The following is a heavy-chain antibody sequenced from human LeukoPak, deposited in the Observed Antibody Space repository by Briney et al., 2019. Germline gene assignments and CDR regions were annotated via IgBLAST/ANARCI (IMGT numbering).Heavy chain of an antibody. CDR2: IKQDGSEK. D-gene: IGHD3-3*01. J-gene: IGHJ4*02. CDR3: ARIGVGFWSGYFDY. CDR1: GFTFSSYW. V-gene: IGHV3-7*01. Sequence: GGSLRLSCAASGFTFSSYWMSWVRQAPGKGLEWVANIKQDGSEKYYVDSVKGRFTISRDNAKNSLYLQMNSLGAEDTAVYYCARIGVGFWSGYFDYWGQGTLVTVSS.